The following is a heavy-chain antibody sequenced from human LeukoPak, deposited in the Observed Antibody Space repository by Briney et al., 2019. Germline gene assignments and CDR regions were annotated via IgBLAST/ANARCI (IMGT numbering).Heavy chain of an antibody. Sequence: PSQTLSLTCAASGGSISRGGYSWSWIRPPPGKGLVWIGYIYHSGSTYYNPSLKSRVTISVDRSKNQFSLKLSSVTAADAAVYYCARGEGYGWFDPWGQGTLVTVSS. CDR2: IYHSGST. CDR3: ARGEGYGWFDP. V-gene: IGHV4-30-2*01. D-gene: IGHD6-13*01. CDR1: GGSISRGGYS. J-gene: IGHJ5*02.